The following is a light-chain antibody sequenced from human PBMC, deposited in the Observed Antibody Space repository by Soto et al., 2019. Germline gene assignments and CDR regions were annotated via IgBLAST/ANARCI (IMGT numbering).Light chain of an antibody. CDR2: DVS. CDR3: SSYTSSSVV. Sequence: QSALTQPASVSGSPGQSITISCTGTSSDVGGYNYVSWYQQHPGKAPKLMIYDVSNRPSRVSNRFSGSKSGNTASLTISGLQAEDEADYYCSSYTSSSVVFGGGTQLTVL. V-gene: IGLV2-14*01. CDR1: SSDVGGYNY. J-gene: IGLJ2*01.